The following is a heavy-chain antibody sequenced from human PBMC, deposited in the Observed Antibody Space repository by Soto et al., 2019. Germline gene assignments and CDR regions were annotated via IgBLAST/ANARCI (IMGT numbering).Heavy chain of an antibody. CDR3: ARGYGSGSPHWFDP. CDR2: IYYSGST. Sequence: SETLSLTCTVSGGSISSYYWSWIRQPPGKGLEWIGYIYYSGSTNYNPSLKSRVTISVDTSKNQFSLKLSSVTAADTAVYYCARGYGSGSPHWFDPWGQGTLVTVSS. J-gene: IGHJ5*02. D-gene: IGHD3-10*01. CDR1: GGSISSYY. V-gene: IGHV4-59*01.